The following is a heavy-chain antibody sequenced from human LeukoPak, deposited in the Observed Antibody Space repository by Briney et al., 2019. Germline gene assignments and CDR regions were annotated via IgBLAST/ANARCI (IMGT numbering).Heavy chain of an antibody. J-gene: IGHJ6*02. Sequence: ASVKVSCKASGYTFTSYDINWVRQATGQGLEWMGWMNPNSGNTGYAQKFQGRVTMTRNTSISTAYMELSSLRSEDTAVYYCARYGYYGSGSYYYYYYGMDGWGQGTTVTVSS. CDR3: ARYGYYGSGSYYYYYYGMDG. CDR1: GYTFTSYD. D-gene: IGHD3-10*01. V-gene: IGHV1-8*01. CDR2: MNPNSGNT.